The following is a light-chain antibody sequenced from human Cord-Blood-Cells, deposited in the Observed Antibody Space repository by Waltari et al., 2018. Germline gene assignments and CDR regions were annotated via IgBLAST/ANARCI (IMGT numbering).Light chain of an antibody. CDR3: QQYDNLPLT. V-gene: IGKV1-33*01. CDR2: DAS. J-gene: IGKJ4*01. Sequence: DIQMTQSPSSLSASVGDRVTITCQASQDISNYLNWYQQKPGKAPKHLIYDASNLETGVPSRFSGSGSGTDFTFTISSLQPEDIATYYCQQYDNLPLTFGGGTMVEIK. CDR1: QDISNY.